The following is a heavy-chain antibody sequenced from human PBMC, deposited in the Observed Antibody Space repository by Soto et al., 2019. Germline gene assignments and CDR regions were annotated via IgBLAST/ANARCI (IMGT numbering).Heavy chain of an antibody. Sequence: QVQLQESGPGLVEPSQTLSLTCTVSGGSISSGGYFWSWIRQSPGKGLEGIGHIYNRGSTYSNPSLKSRTAISVDTSRNQFSLRLTSVTAADTAVYYCARGPSADKIDYWGQGTLVTVSS. CDR3: ARGPSADKIDY. CDR2: IYNRGST. D-gene: IGHD3-3*01. V-gene: IGHV4-30-4*01. CDR1: GGSISSGGYF. J-gene: IGHJ4*02.